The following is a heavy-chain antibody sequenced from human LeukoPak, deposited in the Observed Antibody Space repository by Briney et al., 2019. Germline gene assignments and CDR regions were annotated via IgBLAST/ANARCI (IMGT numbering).Heavy chain of an antibody. D-gene: IGHD6-25*01. J-gene: IGHJ4*02. CDR1: GFTVSNNY. CDR3: ARDPPGIAASGSGG. CDR2: IYSGGMK. V-gene: IGHV3-53*01. Sequence: AGGSLRLSCTASGFTVSNNYMNWVRQAPGRGLEWVARIYSGGMKKYADSVRGRFTISRDNSKNTLYLQMTNVRVEDTAVYYCARDPPGIAASGSGGWGQGTLVTVSS.